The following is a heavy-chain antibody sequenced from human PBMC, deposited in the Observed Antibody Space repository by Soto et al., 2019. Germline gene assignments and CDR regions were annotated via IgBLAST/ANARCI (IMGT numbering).Heavy chain of an antibody. CDR3: ARAPLLWFGDYYGMDV. Sequence: ASVKVSCKASGYTFASYDINWVRQPTGQGLEWMGLMNPNSGNTGYAKKFQGSVTMSRNTSISTAYMELSSLRSEDTAGDYCARAPLLWFGDYYGMDVWGQGTTVTVSS. CDR1: GYTFASYD. J-gene: IGHJ6*02. CDR2: MNPNSGNT. V-gene: IGHV1-8*01. D-gene: IGHD3-10*01.